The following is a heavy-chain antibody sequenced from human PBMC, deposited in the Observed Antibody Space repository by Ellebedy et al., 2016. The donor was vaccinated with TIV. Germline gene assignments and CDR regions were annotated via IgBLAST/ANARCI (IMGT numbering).Heavy chain of an antibody. CDR1: GFTLSSYS. J-gene: IGHJ5*02. D-gene: IGHD2-8*01. V-gene: IGHV3-48*02. Sequence: PGGSLRLSCVVSGFTLSSYSMNWFRQAPGKGLEWLSYISHSGSGIYYADSVKGRFTISRDNAKSSLFLQMNSLRDEDTAVYYCVRDSDVVHPLVHADLWGQGTLVTVSS. CDR3: VRDSDVVHPLVHADL. CDR2: ISHSGSGI.